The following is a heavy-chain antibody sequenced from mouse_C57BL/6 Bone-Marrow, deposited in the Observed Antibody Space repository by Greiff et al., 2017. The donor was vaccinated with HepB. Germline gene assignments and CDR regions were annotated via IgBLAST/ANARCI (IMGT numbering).Heavy chain of an antibody. CDR2: IYPGDGDT. CDR3: AREDSSGAYFDY. Sequence: QVQLQQSGPELVKPGASVKISCKASGYAFSSSWMNWVKQRPGKGLEWIGRIYPGDGDTNYNGKFKGKATLTADKSSSTAYMQLSSLTSEDSAFYFCAREDSSGAYFDYWGQGTTLTVSS. CDR1: GYAFSSSW. J-gene: IGHJ2*01. D-gene: IGHD3-2*02. V-gene: IGHV1-82*01.